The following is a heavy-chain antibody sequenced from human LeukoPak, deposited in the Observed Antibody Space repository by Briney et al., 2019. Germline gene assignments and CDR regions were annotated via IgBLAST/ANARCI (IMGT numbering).Heavy chain of an antibody. D-gene: IGHD3-10*01. V-gene: IGHV1-69*13. J-gene: IGHJ6*04. Sequence: ASVKVSCKASGGTFTSYAFIWVRQAPGQGLEWMGGIIPIFDITNYAQKFQGRVTITADDSTSTVYMDLSSLRSEDTAVYYCAKADVTLIRGGGYYYGLDVWGKGTTVTVSS. CDR2: IIPIFDIT. CDR1: GGTFTSYA. CDR3: AKADVTLIRGGGYYYGLDV.